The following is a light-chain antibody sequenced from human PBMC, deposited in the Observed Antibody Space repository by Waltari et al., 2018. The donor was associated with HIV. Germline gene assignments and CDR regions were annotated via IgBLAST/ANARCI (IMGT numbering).Light chain of an antibody. J-gene: IGLJ1*01. CDR3: CSYAGTYTYV. CDR1: SADIGSFDY. CDR2: EVS. V-gene: IGLV2-11*01. Sequence: QSALTQPRPVSGSPGQSVTISCTGTSADIGSFDYVSSYQPYPGKAPNVIIYEVSQRPSGVPDRFTASKSGITASLTISGLQDEDEADYYCCSYAGTYTYVFGTGTTVTVL.